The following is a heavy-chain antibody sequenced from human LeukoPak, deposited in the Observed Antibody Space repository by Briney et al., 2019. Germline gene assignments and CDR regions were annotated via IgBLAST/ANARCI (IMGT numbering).Heavy chain of an antibody. CDR1: GFTFSNAW. CDR2: IKSKTDGGTT. CDR3: TTGIWEAGMSYGDY. Sequence: GGSLRLSCAASGFTFSNAWMSWVRQAPGKGLEWVGRIKSKTDGGTTDYAAPVKGRFTISRDDSKNTLYLQMNSLKTEDTAVYYCTTGIWEAGMSYGDYWGQGTLVTVSS. D-gene: IGHD6-13*01. V-gene: IGHV3-15*01. J-gene: IGHJ4*02.